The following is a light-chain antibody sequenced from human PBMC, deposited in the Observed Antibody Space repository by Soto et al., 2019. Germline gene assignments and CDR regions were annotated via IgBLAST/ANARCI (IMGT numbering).Light chain of an antibody. CDR3: QQYETFSGT. Sequence: DIQMTQSPSILSASVGDIVIITFRASQSPSTWLAWYQQKPGEAPKLLIYDASALPRGVPSRFSGSGSGTKFTLTIASLQPDDFATYYCQQYETFSGTFGPGTKVDI. J-gene: IGKJ1*01. CDR2: DAS. CDR1: QSPSTW. V-gene: IGKV1-5*01.